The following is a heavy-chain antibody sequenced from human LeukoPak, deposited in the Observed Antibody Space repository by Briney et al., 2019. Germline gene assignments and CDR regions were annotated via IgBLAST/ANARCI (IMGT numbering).Heavy chain of an antibody. D-gene: IGHD2-8*01. CDR2: ISGYNGYT. V-gene: IGHV1-18*01. CDR1: VYTFISYG. J-gene: IGHJ5*02. Sequence: ASVNVSCKSFVYTFISYGVTWVRQAPGQGLEWMGWISGYNGYTNYAQNFQDRVTMTTDTSTNTAYMELRSLRSDDTAVYYCARLGYCTNGVCYRKHNRLDPWGQGTLVTVSP. CDR3: ARLGYCTNGVCYRKHNRLDP.